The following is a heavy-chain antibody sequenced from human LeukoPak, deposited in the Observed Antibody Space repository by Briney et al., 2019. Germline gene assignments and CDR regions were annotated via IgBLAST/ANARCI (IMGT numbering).Heavy chain of an antibody. CDR2: IYYSGST. V-gene: IGHV4-59*01. Sequence: SETLSLTCTVSGGSISSYYWSWIRQPPGKGLEWIGYIYYSGSTNYNPSLRSRVTISVDTSKNQFSLKLSSVTAADTAVYYCAREADCGGDCYYFDYWGQGTLVTVSS. CDR3: AREADCGGDCYYFDY. CDR1: GGSISSYY. J-gene: IGHJ4*02. D-gene: IGHD2-21*01.